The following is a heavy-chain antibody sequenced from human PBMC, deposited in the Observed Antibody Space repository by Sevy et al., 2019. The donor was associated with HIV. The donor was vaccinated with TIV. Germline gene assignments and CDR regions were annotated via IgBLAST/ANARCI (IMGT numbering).Heavy chain of an antibody. CDR2: MNPDGSIT. D-gene: IGHD1-1*01. V-gene: IGHV3-74*03. J-gene: IGHJ3*02. CDR3: TRGNANLGTGAFDI. Sequence: GESLKISCAASGFTFSGYWMHWVRQVPGKGLVWVSRMNPDGSITEYADSVKGRFTSSRDNAKNTLYLQMNSLGAEDTAVYFCTRGNANLGTGAFDIWGQGTMVTVSS. CDR1: GFTFSGYW.